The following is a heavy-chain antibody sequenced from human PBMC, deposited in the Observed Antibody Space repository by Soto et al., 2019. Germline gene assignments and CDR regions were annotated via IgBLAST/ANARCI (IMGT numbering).Heavy chain of an antibody. CDR2: IYSGETT. V-gene: IGHV3-53*01. J-gene: IGHJ4*02. CDR3: TRDGRGLGRLSLFEY. CDR1: GFNVNSDY. Sequence: LRLSCAASGFNVNSDYMNWVRQTPGKGLEWVASIYSGETTYYADSVRGRFTISSDKSKNTLYFQLSSLRIEDTAVYYCTRDGRGLGRLSLFEYWGQGVLVTVS. D-gene: IGHD2-21*02.